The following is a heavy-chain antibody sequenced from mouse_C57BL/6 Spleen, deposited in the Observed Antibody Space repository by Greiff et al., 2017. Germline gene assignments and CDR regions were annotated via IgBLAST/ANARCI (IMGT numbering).Heavy chain of an antibody. CDR1: GYTFTSYW. V-gene: IGHV1-64*01. J-gene: IGHJ2*01. Sequence: VQPQQPGAELVKPGASVKLSCKASGYTFTSYWMHWVKQRPGQGLEWIGMIHPNSGSTNYNEKFKSKATLTVDKSSSTAYMQLSSLTSEDSAVYYCARSGSNYVNYWGQGTTLTVSS. CDR2: IHPNSGST. CDR3: ARSGSNYVNY. D-gene: IGHD2-5*01.